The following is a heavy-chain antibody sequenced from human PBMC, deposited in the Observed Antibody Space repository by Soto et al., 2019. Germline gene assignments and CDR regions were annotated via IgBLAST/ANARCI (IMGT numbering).Heavy chain of an antibody. CDR1: GYTFTGYD. J-gene: IGHJ6*02. Sequence: VQLVQSGAEVKKPGASVKVSCKASGYTFTGYDMHWVRQAPGQGLEWMGWINPNSGGTNYAQKFQGSVTMTRDTSISTAYMELSRLRSDDTAVYYCARVTGNYDYGMDVCGQGNTVTVAS. CDR3: ARVTGNYDYGMDV. V-gene: IGHV1-2*02. D-gene: IGHD7-27*01. CDR2: INPNSGGT.